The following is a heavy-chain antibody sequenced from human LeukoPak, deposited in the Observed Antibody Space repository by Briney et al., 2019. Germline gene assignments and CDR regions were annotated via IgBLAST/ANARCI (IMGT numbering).Heavy chain of an antibody. J-gene: IGHJ4*02. Sequence: ASVKVSCKASGYTFTGYYVHWVRQAPGQGLEWMGWISAYNGNTNYAQKLQGRVTMTRNTSISTAYIELSSLRSEDTAVYYCARAPRGYSGYWGQGTLVTVSS. CDR2: ISAYNGNT. CDR3: ARAPRGYSGY. D-gene: IGHD5-12*01. CDR1: GYTFTGYY. V-gene: IGHV1-2*02.